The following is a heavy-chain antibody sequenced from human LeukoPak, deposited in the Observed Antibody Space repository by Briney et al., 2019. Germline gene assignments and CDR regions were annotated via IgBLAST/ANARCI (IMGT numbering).Heavy chain of an antibody. D-gene: IGHD3-22*01. Sequence: PSETLSLTCTVSGGSISSYYWSWIRQPAGKGLEWIGRIYTSGSTNYNPSLKRGVTISVDKTKKKFSLKLSSVTAADPAVYYCARARGDDSSGYGYWGRGTLVTVSS. CDR3: ARARGDDSSGYGY. CDR1: GGSISSYY. CDR2: IYTSGST. V-gene: IGHV4-4*07. J-gene: IGHJ4*02.